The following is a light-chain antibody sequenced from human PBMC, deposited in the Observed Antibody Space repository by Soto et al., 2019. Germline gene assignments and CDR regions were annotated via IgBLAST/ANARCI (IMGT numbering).Light chain of an antibody. CDR1: SSDVGGYKY. Sequence: QPALTQPASVSGPTGQSITISCTGTSSDVGGYKYVSWYQQYPGKAPKLMFYEVSNRPSGVSNRFSGSKSGNTASLTISGLQAEDEADYYCSSYTSSSTLVFGTGTKVTVL. V-gene: IGLV2-14*01. CDR2: EVS. CDR3: SSYTSSSTLV. J-gene: IGLJ1*01.